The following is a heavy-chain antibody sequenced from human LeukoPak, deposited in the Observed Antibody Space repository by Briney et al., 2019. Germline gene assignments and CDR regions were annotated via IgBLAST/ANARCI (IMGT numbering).Heavy chain of an antibody. CDR3: ARGDYFND. CDR1: GYTYTDYY. J-gene: IGHJ4*02. Sequence: RAAAKVSCKPSGYTYTDYYVHRVPPGPGQGLEWMGWINPNSGGTNCAQKFQGRVTMTRDTSISTAYMELSRLRSDDTALYYCARGDYFNDWGQGTLVTVSS. V-gene: IGHV1-2*02. CDR2: INPNSGGT.